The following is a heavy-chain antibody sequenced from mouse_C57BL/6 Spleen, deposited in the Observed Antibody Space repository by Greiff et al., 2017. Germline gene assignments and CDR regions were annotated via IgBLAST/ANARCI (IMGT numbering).Heavy chain of an antibody. CDR1: GYTFTSYW. J-gene: IGHJ4*01. V-gene: IGHV1-59*01. D-gene: IGHD1-1*01. CDR2: IDPSDSYT. CDR3: ARETTVVVDY. Sequence: VQLQQPGAELVRPGTSVKLSCKASGYTFTSYWMHWVKQRPGQGLEWIGVIDPSDSYTNYNQKFKGKATLTVDTSSSIAYMQLSSLTSEDSAVYYCARETTVVVDYWGQGTSVTVSS.